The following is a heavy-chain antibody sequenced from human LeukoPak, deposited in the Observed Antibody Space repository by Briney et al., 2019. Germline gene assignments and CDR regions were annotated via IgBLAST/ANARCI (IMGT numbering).Heavy chain of an antibody. V-gene: IGHV4-39*01. CDR3: ARLPITKRAMDV. Sequence: SSETLSLSCSVSGDSIRSGDSYWGWIRQDPRKGLEWIASIYYVGSPHYNPSLNSRRVTMSVDTTKNQFSLTLTSVTAADTAVYYCARLPITKRAMDVWGQGTTVTVSS. D-gene: IGHD3-3*01. CDR1: GDSIRSGDSY. J-gene: IGHJ6*02. CDR2: IYYVGSP.